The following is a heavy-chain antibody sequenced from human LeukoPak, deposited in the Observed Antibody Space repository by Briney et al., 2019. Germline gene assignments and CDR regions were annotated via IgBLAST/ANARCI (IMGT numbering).Heavy chain of an antibody. Sequence: GASVKVSCKTSGFSFTYFFTGYYIHWVRQAPGQGLEWLGWINTYTGTTDYAQRFQGRVTMTTDTSTTTLYLDLISLRSDDTAVYYCARYAGGGRWYLDSWGQGTLVTVSS. CDR1: GFSFTYFFTGYY. V-gene: IGHV1-2*02. CDR3: ARYAGGGRWYLDS. J-gene: IGHJ4*02. D-gene: IGHD4-23*01. CDR2: INTYTGTT.